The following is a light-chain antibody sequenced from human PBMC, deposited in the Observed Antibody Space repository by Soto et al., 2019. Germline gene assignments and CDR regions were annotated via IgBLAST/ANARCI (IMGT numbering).Light chain of an antibody. CDR2: GAS. V-gene: IGKV3-15*01. Sequence: VMTQSPATLSVSPEERATLSCRASQSVSSNLAWYQQKPGQAPRLLIYGASTRATGIPARFSGSGSGTEFTLTISSLQSEDFAVYYCQQYNNWPRTFGQGTKVDIK. CDR1: QSVSSN. CDR3: QQYNNWPRT. J-gene: IGKJ1*01.